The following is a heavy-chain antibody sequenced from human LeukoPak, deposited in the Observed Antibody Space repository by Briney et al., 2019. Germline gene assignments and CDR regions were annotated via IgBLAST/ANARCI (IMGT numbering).Heavy chain of an antibody. CDR3: ARAVRGALLLDY. CDR2: IIPIFGTA. J-gene: IGHJ4*02. V-gene: IGHV1-69*13. CDR1: GGTFSSYA. D-gene: IGHD3-10*01. Sequence: GASVKVSCKASGGTFSSYAISWVRQAPGQGLEWMGGIIPIFGTANYAQKFQGRVTITADESTSTAYMELSSLRSEDTAVYYCARAVRGALLLDYWGQGTLVTVSS.